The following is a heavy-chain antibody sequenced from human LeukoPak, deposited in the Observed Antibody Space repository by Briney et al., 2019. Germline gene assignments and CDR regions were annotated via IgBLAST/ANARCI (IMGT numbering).Heavy chain of an antibody. Sequence: SVKVSCKASGYTFTYRYLHWVRQAPGQALEWMGWITPFNGNTNYAQKFQDRVTITRDRSMSTAYMELSRLRSDDTAAYYCARSPLAWLLQNWFDPWGQGTLVTVSS. D-gene: IGHD3-22*01. CDR3: ARSPLAWLLQNWFDP. V-gene: IGHV1-45*02. CDR2: ITPFNGNT. J-gene: IGHJ5*02. CDR1: GYTFTYRY.